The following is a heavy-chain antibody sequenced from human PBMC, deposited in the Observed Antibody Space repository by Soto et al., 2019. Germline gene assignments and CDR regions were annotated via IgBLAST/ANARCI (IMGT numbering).Heavy chain of an antibody. Sequence: GASVKVSCKASGYTFTGYYMHWVRQAPGQGLEWMGWINPNSGGTNYAQKFQGWVTMTRDTSISTAYMELSRLRSDDTAVYYCARGIAAAGTTNFDYWGQGTLVTVS. D-gene: IGHD6-13*01. V-gene: IGHV1-2*04. CDR2: INPNSGGT. J-gene: IGHJ4*02. CDR3: ARGIAAAGTTNFDY. CDR1: GYTFTGYY.